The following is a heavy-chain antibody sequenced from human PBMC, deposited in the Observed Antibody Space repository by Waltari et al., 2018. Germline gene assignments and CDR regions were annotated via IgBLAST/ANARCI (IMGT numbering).Heavy chain of an antibody. CDR2: IKEDGSEK. CDR1: GFPFGDYG. D-gene: IGHD6-6*01. Sequence: EVQLVESGGGLVQPGRSLRLSCPTSGFPFGDYGMSWFRQAPGKGLEWVANIKEDGSEKSYVDSVKGRFTISRDNAKNSLSLQMNSLRAEDTAVYYCARISSTATRDSWGRGTLVTVSS. J-gene: IGHJ4*02. CDR3: ARISSTATRDS. V-gene: IGHV3-7*01.